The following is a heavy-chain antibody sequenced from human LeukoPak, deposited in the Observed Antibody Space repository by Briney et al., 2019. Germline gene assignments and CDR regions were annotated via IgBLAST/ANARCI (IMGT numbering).Heavy chain of an antibody. Sequence: PGGSLRLSCAASGFTFSSYAMHWVRQAPGKGLEWVAVISYDGSNKYYADSVKGRFTISRDNSKNTLYLQMNSLRAEDTAVYYCARGEVPAAISLLDYWGQGTLVTVSS. D-gene: IGHD2-2*01. CDR3: ARGEVPAAISLLDY. CDR2: ISYDGSNK. J-gene: IGHJ4*02. V-gene: IGHV3-30*04. CDR1: GFTFSSYA.